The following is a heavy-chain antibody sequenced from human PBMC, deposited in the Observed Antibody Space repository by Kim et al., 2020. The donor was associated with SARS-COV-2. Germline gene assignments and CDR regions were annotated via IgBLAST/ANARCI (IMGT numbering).Heavy chain of an antibody. CDR3: ARQTGQGAFDI. J-gene: IGHJ3*02. V-gene: IGHV3-11*06. D-gene: IGHD3-9*01. CDR2: YT. Sequence: YTHSADSVKGRFTISRDNARKSLSLLMNSLGPDDTAVYYCARQTGQGAFDIWGQGTLVTVSS.